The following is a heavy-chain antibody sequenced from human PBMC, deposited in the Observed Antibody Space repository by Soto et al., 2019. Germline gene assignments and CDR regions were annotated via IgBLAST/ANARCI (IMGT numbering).Heavy chain of an antibody. Sequence: HPGGSLRLSCAASGFTFSSYAMSWVRQAPGKGLEWVSAISGSGGSTYYADSVKGRFTISRDNSKNTLYLQMNSLRVEDTAVYYCAKRDDRVAATEGGAFDIWGQGTMVTVSS. CDR2: ISGSGGST. J-gene: IGHJ3*02. CDR1: GFTFSSYA. V-gene: IGHV3-23*01. D-gene: IGHD2-15*01. CDR3: AKRDDRVAATEGGAFDI.